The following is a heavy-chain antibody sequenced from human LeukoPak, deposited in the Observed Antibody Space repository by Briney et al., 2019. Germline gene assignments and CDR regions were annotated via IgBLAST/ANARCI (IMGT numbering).Heavy chain of an antibody. D-gene: IGHD4-23*01. CDR1: GFTFDDYA. CDR3: AKELDYGGPFDY. J-gene: IGHJ4*02. CDR2: ISWNSGSI. V-gene: IGHV3-9*03. Sequence: GGSLRLSCAASGFTFDDYAMHWVRQAPGKGLEWVSGISWNSGSIGYADSVKGRFTISRDNAKNSLYLQMNSLRAEDMALYYCAKELDYGGPFDYWGQGTLVTVSS.